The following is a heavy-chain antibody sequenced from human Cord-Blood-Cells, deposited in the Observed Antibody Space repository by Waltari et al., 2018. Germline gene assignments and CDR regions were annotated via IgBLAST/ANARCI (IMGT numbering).Heavy chain of an antibody. V-gene: IGHV1-69*01. Sequence: QVQLVQSGAEVKKPGSSVKVSCKASGGTFSSYAISWVRQAPGQGLEWMGGIIPIFGTANYARKFQGRVTITADESTSTAYMELSSLRSEDTAVYYCAREYCSGGSCYFDYWGQGTLVTVSS. J-gene: IGHJ4*02. CDR1: GGTFSSYA. D-gene: IGHD2-15*01. CDR3: AREYCSGGSCYFDY. CDR2: IIPIFGTA.